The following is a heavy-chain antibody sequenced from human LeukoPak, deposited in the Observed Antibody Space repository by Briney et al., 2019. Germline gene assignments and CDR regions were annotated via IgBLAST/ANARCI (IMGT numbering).Heavy chain of an antibody. Sequence: SSVTVSCTASGYTCTSYGISCVRQAPGQGLEWIGWISAYNGNTNYAQKLQGRVTMTTDTSTSTAYMELRSLRSDDTAVYYCARGYYYGSGSYWDYWGQGTLVTVSS. V-gene: IGHV1-18*04. CDR3: ARGYYYGSGSYWDY. CDR1: GYTCTSYG. CDR2: ISAYNGNT. J-gene: IGHJ4*02. D-gene: IGHD3-10*01.